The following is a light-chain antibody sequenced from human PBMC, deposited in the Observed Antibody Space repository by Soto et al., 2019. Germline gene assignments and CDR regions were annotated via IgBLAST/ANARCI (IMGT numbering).Light chain of an antibody. Sequence: QSVLTQPPSACGSPGQSVIISCAGTSGDIGAHVFVAWYQQRAGKAPKLMIYDVTKRPSGVPGRFADYKSGTTASLTVSGLPAEGEADYYCSSYAGKTNFLFGGSTHLTVL. J-gene: IGLJ7*01. CDR1: SGDIGAHVF. V-gene: IGLV2-8*01. CDR2: DVT. CDR3: SSYAGKTNFL.